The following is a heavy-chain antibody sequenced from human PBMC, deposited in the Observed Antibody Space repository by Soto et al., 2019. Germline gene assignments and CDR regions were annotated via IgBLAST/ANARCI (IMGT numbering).Heavy chain of an antibody. CDR1: GYTFTNYP. Sequence: QVQLVQSGAEVKKPGASVKVSCKTSGYTFTNYPITWVRQAPGQGLEWVGWISAYSGSTNYAQNLQGRVTMTTDTFTSTVYMELRSLRYDDTAVYYYARDLGGVLMALDPWGQGTLVTVSS. CDR2: ISAYSGST. CDR3: ARDLGGVLMALDP. D-gene: IGHD2-8*01. J-gene: IGHJ5*02. V-gene: IGHV1-18*04.